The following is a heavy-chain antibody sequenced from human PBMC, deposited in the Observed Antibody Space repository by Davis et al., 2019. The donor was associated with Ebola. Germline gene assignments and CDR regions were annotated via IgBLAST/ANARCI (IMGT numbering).Heavy chain of an antibody. V-gene: IGHV4-59*01. J-gene: IGHJ4*02. CDR3: ARGSAAGVYFDY. CDR2: IYYSGST. Sequence: SETLSLTCTVSGGSISSYYWSWIWQPPGQGLEWIGYIYYSGSTNYNPSLKSRVTISVDTSKNQFSLRLSSVTAADTAVYYCARGSAAGVYFDYWGQGTLVTVSS. D-gene: IGHD6-13*01. CDR1: GGSISSYY.